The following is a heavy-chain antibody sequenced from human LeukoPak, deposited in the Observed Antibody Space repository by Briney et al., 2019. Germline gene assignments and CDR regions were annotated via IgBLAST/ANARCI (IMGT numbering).Heavy chain of an antibody. CDR2: IWYDGSNK. Sequence: GRSLRLSCAASGFTFSSYGMHWVRQAPGKGLEWVAVIWYDGSNKYYADSVKGRFTISRNNSKNTLYVQMNSLRAEDTAVYYCARDPAKFWSGHDYWGQGTLVTVSS. V-gene: IGHV3-33*01. CDR1: GFTFSSYG. J-gene: IGHJ4*02. CDR3: ARDPAKFWSGHDY. D-gene: IGHD3-3*01.